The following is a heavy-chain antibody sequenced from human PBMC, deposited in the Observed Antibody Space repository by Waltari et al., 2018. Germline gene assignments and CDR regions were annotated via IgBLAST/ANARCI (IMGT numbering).Heavy chain of an antibody. CDR1: GFPFSSYG. J-gene: IGHJ4*02. CDR3: ARSGSGYRLDY. CDR2: IWYDGSNK. V-gene: IGHV3-33*01. D-gene: IGHD3-22*01. Sequence: VQLVESGGGVVQPGRSLRLTCAASGFPFSSYGMTWVRQAPGKGLEWVAVIWYDGSNKYYADSVKGRFTISRDNSKNTLYLQMNSLRAEDTAVYYCARSGSGYRLDYWGQGTLVTVSS.